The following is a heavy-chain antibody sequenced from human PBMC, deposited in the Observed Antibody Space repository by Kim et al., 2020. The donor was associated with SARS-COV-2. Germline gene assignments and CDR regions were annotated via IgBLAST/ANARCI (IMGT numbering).Heavy chain of an antibody. CDR3: AKWDTPDHYYSLGVDDRDV. CDR1: GFIFSSYG. V-gene: IGHV3-30*18. Sequence: GGSLRLSCAASGFIFSSYGMHWVRQAPGKGLEWVAVISYDGREKYYADSVKGRFTISRDNSKSTLSLQMDSLRPEDTAMYFCAKWDTPDHYYSLGVDDRDVWGQGTLVIVSS. CDR2: ISYDGREK. J-gene: IGHJ3*01. D-gene: IGHD3-10*01.